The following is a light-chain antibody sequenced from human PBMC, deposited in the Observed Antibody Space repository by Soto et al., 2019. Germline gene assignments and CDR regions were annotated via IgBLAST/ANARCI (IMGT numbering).Light chain of an antibody. CDR2: GAS. CDR1: QSVSNNY. J-gene: IGKJ1*01. CDR3: QQYGSPGT. Sequence: EIVLTQSPGTLSLSPGEIATLSCRASQSVSNNYLAWYQQKPGQAPRILIYGASNRATGIPDRFSGSGSGTDFTLTISRLEPEDFAVYYCQQYGSPGTFGQGTKVDIK. V-gene: IGKV3-20*01.